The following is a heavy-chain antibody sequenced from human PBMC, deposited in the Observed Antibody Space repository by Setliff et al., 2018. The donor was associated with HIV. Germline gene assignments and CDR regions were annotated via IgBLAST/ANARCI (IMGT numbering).Heavy chain of an antibody. D-gene: IGHD6-19*01. CDR2: IYSSAST. Sequence: PSETLSLTCTVSGDSISTDYWTWIRQPPGKGLEWIGYIYSSASTSYNPSLKSRVTISVDTSKNQFSLKVNSVTAADTAVYYCARSPRIGVAGEFEYWGQGTLVTVSS. J-gene: IGHJ4*02. V-gene: IGHV4-4*09. CDR3: ARSPRIGVAGEFEY. CDR1: GDSISTDY.